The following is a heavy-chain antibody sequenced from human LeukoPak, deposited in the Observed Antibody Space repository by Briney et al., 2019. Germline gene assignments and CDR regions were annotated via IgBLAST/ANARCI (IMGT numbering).Heavy chain of an antibody. V-gene: IGHV3-23*01. D-gene: IGHD3-9*01. Sequence: GGSLRLSCAASGFTFSSYAMSWVRQAPGKGLEWVSAISGSGGSTYYADSVKGRFTISRDNSKNTLYLQMNSLRAEDTAAYYCAKPDYDILTGYYTTRDYWGQGTLVTVSS. J-gene: IGHJ4*02. CDR3: AKPDYDILTGYYTTRDY. CDR1: GFTFSSYA. CDR2: ISGSGGST.